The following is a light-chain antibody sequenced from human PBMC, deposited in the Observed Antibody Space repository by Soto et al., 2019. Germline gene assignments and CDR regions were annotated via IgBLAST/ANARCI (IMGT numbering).Light chain of an antibody. CDR1: QDIRSS. CDR2: TVS. J-gene: IGKJ4*01. V-gene: IGKV1-9*01. Sequence: DIQLTPSPSFLSASVGDRLTITCRASQDIRSSLAWYQQKPGKAPNLLIYTVSTLQSGVPSRFRGSRSGTEFTLTLSSLQPEDLATYYCQQFNSSPFSFGGGTKVEI. CDR3: QQFNSSPFS.